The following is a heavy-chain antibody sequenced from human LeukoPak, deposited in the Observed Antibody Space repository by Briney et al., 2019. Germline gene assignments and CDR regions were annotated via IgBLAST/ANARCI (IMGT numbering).Heavy chain of an antibody. V-gene: IGHV3-7*05. Sequence: GGSLRLSCAASGFTFSNYYMTWVRQAPGKGLEWVANIKQDGSVKYYVDSVKGRFAMSRDNAKNSLFLQMNSLRPEDTAVYYCARDRVIQGYSSGWLFDYWGQGTLVTVSS. D-gene: IGHD6-19*01. J-gene: IGHJ4*02. CDR2: IKQDGSVK. CDR3: ARDRVIQGYSSGWLFDY. CDR1: GFTFSNYY.